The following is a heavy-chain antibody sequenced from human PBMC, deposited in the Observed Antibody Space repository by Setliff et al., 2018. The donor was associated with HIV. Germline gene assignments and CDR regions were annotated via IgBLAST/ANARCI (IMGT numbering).Heavy chain of an antibody. CDR1: GDSINSGTYY. CDR2: VYSSGNT. D-gene: IGHD1-1*01. V-gene: IGHV4-61*02. CDR3: ATTTAPAGPFDY. J-gene: IGHJ4*02. Sequence: PSETLFLTCTVSGDSINSGTYYWNWLRQPAGKGLEWIGRVYSSGNTYYNPSLKSRAAISLNTSKNQFSLRLRSVTAADTAIYYCATTTAPAGPFDYWGLGTLVTVSS.